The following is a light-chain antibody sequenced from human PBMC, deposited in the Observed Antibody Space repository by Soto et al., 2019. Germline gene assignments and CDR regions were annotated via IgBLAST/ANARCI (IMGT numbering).Light chain of an antibody. Sequence: QSALTQPASVSGSPGQSITISCTGTSSDVGGYNYVSWYHQHPGKAPKLMIYDVSNRPSGVSNRVSGSKSGNTASLTISGLQAEDEADYYCSSYTSSSTRVFGGGAKLTVL. CDR3: SSYTSSSTRV. V-gene: IGLV2-14*01. J-gene: IGLJ2*01. CDR2: DVS. CDR1: SSDVGGYNY.